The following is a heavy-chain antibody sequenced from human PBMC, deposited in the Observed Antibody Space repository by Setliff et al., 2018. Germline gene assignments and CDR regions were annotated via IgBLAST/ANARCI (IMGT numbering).Heavy chain of an antibody. D-gene: IGHD3-22*01. CDR2: INPGGGSA. J-gene: IGHJ4*02. V-gene: IGHV1-46*01. Sequence: ASVKVSCKAAGYTLSRHYMHWVRQAPGQGLEWMGIINPGGGSASIVEKFQGRVTLTTDTSTSTAYMEVKSLTSDDTAVYYCARINFYVSSGYYYAPDYWGQGTLVTVSS. CDR1: GYTLSRHY. CDR3: ARINFYVSSGYYYAPDY.